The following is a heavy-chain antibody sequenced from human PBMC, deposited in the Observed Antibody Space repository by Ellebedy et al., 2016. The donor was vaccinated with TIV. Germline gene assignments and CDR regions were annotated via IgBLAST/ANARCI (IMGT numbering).Heavy chain of an antibody. D-gene: IGHD2-2*01. V-gene: IGHV3-23*01. Sequence: GGSLRLXXAASGFIFSSYAMNWVRQDPGKGLEWVSVITRSGGGIYYAESVKGRFTISRDDSKNTLYLQTNSLRAEDTAVYYCVEGLGYCSSASCYEDYWGQGTLVTVSS. CDR1: GFIFSSYA. CDR2: ITRSGGGI. J-gene: IGHJ4*02. CDR3: VEGLGYCSSASCYEDY.